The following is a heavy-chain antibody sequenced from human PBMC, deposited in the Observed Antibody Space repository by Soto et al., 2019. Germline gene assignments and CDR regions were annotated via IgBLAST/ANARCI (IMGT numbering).Heavy chain of an antibody. D-gene: IGHD2-15*01. CDR3: ARQGGSMGLWYFDY. Sequence: QVQLVESGGGVVQPGESLRLSCAASGFTFSSYAMHWVRQTPGKGLGWVAAISYDGTYKYHVDSVKGRLAISRDNSKNTLYLQMNSLRPEDTAVYYCARQGGSMGLWYFDYWGQGSLVTVSS. CDR2: ISYDGTYK. J-gene: IGHJ4*02. V-gene: IGHV3-30*03. CDR1: GFTFSSYA.